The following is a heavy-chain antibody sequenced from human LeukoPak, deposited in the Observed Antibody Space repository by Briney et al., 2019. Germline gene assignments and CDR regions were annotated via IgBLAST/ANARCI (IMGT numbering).Heavy chain of an antibody. J-gene: IGHJ5*02. V-gene: IGHV4-34*01. CDR3: ARNRSPPGGSSRRDWFDP. CDR1: GGSFSSYF. Sequence: SETLSLTCAVPGGSFSSYFWCWIRPPPGKGLGWIGEISPDGGTNYNPSLQSRLTISADTSKNQVSLNLTSVTAEDTTVYYCARNRSPPGGSSRRDWFDPWGQGTMVFVSS. CDR2: ISPDGGT. D-gene: IGHD1-14*01.